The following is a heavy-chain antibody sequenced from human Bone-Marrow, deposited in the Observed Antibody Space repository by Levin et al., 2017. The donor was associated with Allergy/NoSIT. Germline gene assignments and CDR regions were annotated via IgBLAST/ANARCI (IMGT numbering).Heavy chain of an antibody. D-gene: IGHD3-10*01. CDR2: IDPDSGGT. CDR3: ARIRGVIAFDY. CDR1: GYTFSAYY. V-gene: IGHV1-2*02. J-gene: IGHJ4*02. Sequence: ASVKVSCKASGYTFSAYYMHWVRQAPGQGLEWMGWIDPDSGGTNYAQTFQGRITMTRDTSINTVYMELSRLRSDDTAVYYCARIRGVIAFDYWGQGALVTVSS.